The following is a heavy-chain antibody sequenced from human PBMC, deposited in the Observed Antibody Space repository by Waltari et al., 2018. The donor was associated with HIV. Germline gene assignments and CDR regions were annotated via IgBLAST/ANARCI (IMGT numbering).Heavy chain of an antibody. CDR2: ISSSSSYI. D-gene: IGHD6-19*01. CDR1: GFTFSTYR. J-gene: IGHJ2*01. V-gene: IGHV3-21*01. Sequence: EVQLVESGGGLVKPGGSLRLSCAASGFTFSTYRMNWVRQAPGKGLEWGSSISSSSSYIYYADSVKCRFTISRDNAKNSLYLQMNSLRAEDTAVYYCARDSGWRLYWYFDLWGRGTLVTVSS. CDR3: ARDSGWRLYWYFDL.